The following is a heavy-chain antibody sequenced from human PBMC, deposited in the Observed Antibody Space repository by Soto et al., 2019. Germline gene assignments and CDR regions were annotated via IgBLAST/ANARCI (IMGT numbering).Heavy chain of an antibody. CDR3: ARDMTRTVVPYFDF. D-gene: IGHD1-7*01. Sequence: QVQLVQSGAEVKKPGSSVKVSCKASEGTFGNYVVNGVRQAPGQGLEWMGRIIPISGAANYAQKFQGRVTITADKSTSTSYMELSSLRSEDTAVYYCARDMTRTVVPYFDFWGQGTLVTVSS. CDR2: IIPISGAA. J-gene: IGHJ4*02. CDR1: EGTFGNYV. V-gene: IGHV1-69*06.